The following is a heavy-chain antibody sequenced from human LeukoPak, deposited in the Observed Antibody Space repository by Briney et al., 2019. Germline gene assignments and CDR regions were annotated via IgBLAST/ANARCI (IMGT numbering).Heavy chain of an antibody. CDR3: ARDFYGSYYYYYMDV. D-gene: IGHD2/OR15-2a*01. CDR1: GFTFSSYS. Sequence: GGSLRLSCAASGFTFSSYSMNWVRQAPGKGLEWVSSISSSSSYIYYADSVKGRFTISRDNAKNSLYLQMNGLRAEDTAVYYCARDFYGSYYYYYMDVWGKGTTVTVSS. V-gene: IGHV3-21*01. CDR2: ISSSSSYI. J-gene: IGHJ6*03.